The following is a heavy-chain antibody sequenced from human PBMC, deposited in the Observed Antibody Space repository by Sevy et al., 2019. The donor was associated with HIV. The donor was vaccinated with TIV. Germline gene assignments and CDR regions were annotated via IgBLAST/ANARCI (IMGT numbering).Heavy chain of an antibody. Sequence: GGSLRLSCAASGFTFSDAWMNWVRLAPGKGLEWVGRIKSKSAGGTTDYAAPVKDRFTISRADSKNTLYLQMNGLRTEDTAVYHCGRITPTTDVDYWGQGTLVTVSS. J-gene: IGHJ4*02. V-gene: IGHV3-15*05. D-gene: IGHD1-7*01. CDR1: GFTFSDAW. CDR2: IKSKSAGGTT. CDR3: GRITPTTDVDY.